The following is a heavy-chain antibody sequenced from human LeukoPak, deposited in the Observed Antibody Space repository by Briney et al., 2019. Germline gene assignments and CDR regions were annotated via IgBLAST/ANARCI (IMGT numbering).Heavy chain of an antibody. CDR3: ARHPYSYGLGWFDP. V-gene: IGHV5-51*01. CDR2: IYPGDSDT. Sequence: GESRKISCKGSGYSFTSYWIGWERQMPGKGLEWMGIIYPGDSDTRYSPSFQGQVTISADKSISTAYLQWSSLKASDTAMYYCARHPYSYGLGWFDPWGQGTLVTVSS. J-gene: IGHJ5*02. D-gene: IGHD5-18*01. CDR1: GYSFTSYW.